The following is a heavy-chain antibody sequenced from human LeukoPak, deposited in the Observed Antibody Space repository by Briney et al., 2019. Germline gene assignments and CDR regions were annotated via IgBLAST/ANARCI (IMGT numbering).Heavy chain of an antibody. CDR3: AKDSNQQGYYSGTSCYPDY. V-gene: IGHV3-23*01. CDR2: ISGSVTST. J-gene: IGHJ4*02. CDR1: GFTLSTYA. Sequence: GGSLRLSCAASGFTLSTYAMNWVRQAPGKGLEWVSGISGSVTSTYYADSVKGRFTISRDSSKNTLYLQMNSLRVEDTAVYFCAKDSNQQGYYSGTSCYPDYSGQGTLVTVYS. D-gene: IGHD2-2*01.